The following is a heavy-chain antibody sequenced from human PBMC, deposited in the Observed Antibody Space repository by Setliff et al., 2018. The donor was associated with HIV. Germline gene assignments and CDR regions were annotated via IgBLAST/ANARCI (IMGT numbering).Heavy chain of an antibody. D-gene: IGHD3-10*01. CDR1: GFTFSSYA. CDR3: AQAQTSVSGSYYQYLQH. J-gene: IGHJ1*01. Sequence: PGGSLRLSCAASGFTFSSYAMSWVRQAPGKGLEWVSIITAGGSTYYADSVKGRFTISRDNSKNTLYLRMNSLRAEDTAVYYCAQAQTSVSGSYYQYLQHWGQGTLVTVSS. CDR2: ITAGGST. V-gene: IGHV3-23*01.